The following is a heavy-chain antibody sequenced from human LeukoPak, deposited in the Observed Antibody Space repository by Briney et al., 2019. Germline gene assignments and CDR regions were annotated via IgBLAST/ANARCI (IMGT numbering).Heavy chain of an antibody. Sequence: GGSLRLSCAASGFTVSDNYMTWVRQAPGKGLEWVSSIYSAGATHYAESVKGRFTISRDNSKNTLYLQMNSLRAEDMAVYYCARIEWERLGRAFDIWGQGTMVTVSS. D-gene: IGHD1-26*01. CDR2: IYSAGAT. V-gene: IGHV3-53*01. J-gene: IGHJ3*02. CDR1: GFTVSDNY. CDR3: ARIEWERLGRAFDI.